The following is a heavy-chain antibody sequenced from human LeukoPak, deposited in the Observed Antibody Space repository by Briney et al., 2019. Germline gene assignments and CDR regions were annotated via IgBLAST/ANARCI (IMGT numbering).Heavy chain of an antibody. D-gene: IGHD1-26*01. J-gene: IGHJ4*02. CDR3: ARDSLPYIVGATISIDY. Sequence: ASVKVSCKASGYTFTSYGISWVRQAPGQGLEWMGWISAYNGNTNYAQKLQGRVTMTTDTSTSTAYMELRSVRSDDTAVYYCARDSLPYIVGATISIDYWGQGTLVTVSS. V-gene: IGHV1-18*01. CDR1: GYTFTSYG. CDR2: ISAYNGNT.